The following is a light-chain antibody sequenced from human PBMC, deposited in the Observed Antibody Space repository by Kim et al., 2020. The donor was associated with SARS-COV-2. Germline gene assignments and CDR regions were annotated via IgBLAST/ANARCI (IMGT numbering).Light chain of an antibody. Sequence: GQSITISCTGTSSDVGGYNYVSWYQQHPGKAPKLMSYDVSNRPSGVSNRFSGSKSGNTASLTISGLQAEDEADYYCSSYTSSSTLVFGTGTKVTVL. V-gene: IGLV2-14*03. CDR2: DVS. CDR1: SSDVGGYNY. J-gene: IGLJ1*01. CDR3: SSYTSSSTLV.